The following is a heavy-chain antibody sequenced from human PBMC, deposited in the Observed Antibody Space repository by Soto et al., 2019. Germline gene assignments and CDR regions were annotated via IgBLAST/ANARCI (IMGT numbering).Heavy chain of an antibody. CDR3: ARGYCSGGSCYGDY. D-gene: IGHD2-15*01. Sequence: EVQLVESGGGLVQPGGSLRLSCAASGFTFSSYWMSWVRQAPGKGLEWVANIKQDGSEKYYVDSVKGRFTISRDNAKNSLYLQMKSLRAEDTAVYYCARGYCSGGSCYGDYWGQGTLVTVSS. J-gene: IGHJ4*02. V-gene: IGHV3-7*01. CDR1: GFTFSSYW. CDR2: IKQDGSEK.